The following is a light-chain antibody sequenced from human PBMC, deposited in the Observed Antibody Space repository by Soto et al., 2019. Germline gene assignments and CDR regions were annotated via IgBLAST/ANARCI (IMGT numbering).Light chain of an antibody. CDR3: EQRSKVIT. V-gene: IGKV3-11*01. CDR2: DAS. J-gene: IGKJ5*01. Sequence: EIGLTQSPATLSLSPGERATLSCRASQSVSTYLAWYQQKPGQAPTLLIYDASKMANGSPASFSVSGSGTDFTLTIRSVEAEDVAVYFGEQRSKVITLVKGTRLEIK. CDR1: QSVSTY.